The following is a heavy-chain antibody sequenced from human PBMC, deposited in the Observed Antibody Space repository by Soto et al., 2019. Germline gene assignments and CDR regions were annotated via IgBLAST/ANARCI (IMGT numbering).Heavy chain of an antibody. CDR3: AREGSIAAAGTYYYGMDV. V-gene: IGHV3-66*01. J-gene: IGHJ6*02. CDR1: GFTVSSNY. D-gene: IGHD6-13*01. Sequence: GGSLRLSCAASGFTVSSNYMSWVRQAPGKGLEWVSVIYSGGSTYYADSVKGRFTISRDNSKNTLYLQMNSLRAEDTAVYYCAREGSIAAAGTYYYGMDVWGQGTTVTVSS. CDR2: IYSGGST.